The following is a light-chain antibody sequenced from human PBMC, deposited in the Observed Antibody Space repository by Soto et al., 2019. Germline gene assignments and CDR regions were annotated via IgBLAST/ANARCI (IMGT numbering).Light chain of an antibody. Sequence: QSVLTQPPSASRSPGQSVTISCTGTSSDVGGYNYVSGYQQYPGRAPKLMIYEVTKRPSGVPDRFSGSKSGNTASLTVSGLQAEDEADYYCSSYAASNNFYFVFGGGTKVTVL. CDR2: EVT. V-gene: IGLV2-8*02. CDR1: SSDVGGYNY. J-gene: IGLJ3*02. CDR3: SSYAASNNFYFV.